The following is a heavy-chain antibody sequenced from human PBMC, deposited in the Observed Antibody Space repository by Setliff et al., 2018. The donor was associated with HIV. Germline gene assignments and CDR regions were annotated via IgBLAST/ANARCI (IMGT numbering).Heavy chain of an antibody. D-gene: IGHD3-9*01. V-gene: IGHV3-13*03. CDR3: ARDWRYDILTGKAVSDH. CDR2: IGTAGDT. J-gene: IGHJ4*02. CDR1: GFTFSSYD. Sequence: GGSLRLSCAACGFTFSSYDMHWVRQATGKGLEWVSAIGTAGDTYYPGSVKGQFTISRENAKNSLYPQMNSLRAEDTAVYFCARDWRYDILTGKAVSDHWGQGILVTVSS.